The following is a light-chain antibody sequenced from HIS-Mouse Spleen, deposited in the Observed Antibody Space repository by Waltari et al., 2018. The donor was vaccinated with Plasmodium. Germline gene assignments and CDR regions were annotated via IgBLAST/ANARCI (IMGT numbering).Light chain of an antibody. J-gene: IGLJ3*02. CDR1: SSNIGSNT. CDR3: AAWDDSLNGFWV. V-gene: IGLV1-44*01. Sequence: QSVLTQPPSASGTPGQRVTISCSGSSSNIGSNTVNWYQQLPGTAPKLLIYSTTRRPSGVPARFSGSKSGTSASLAISGLQSEDEADYYCAAWDDSLNGFWVFGGGTKLTVL. CDR2: STT.